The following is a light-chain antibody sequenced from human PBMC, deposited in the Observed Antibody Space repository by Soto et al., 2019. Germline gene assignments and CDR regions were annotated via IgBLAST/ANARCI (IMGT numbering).Light chain of an antibody. CDR3: GTWDSSLSAGGV. CDR2: ENN. V-gene: IGLV1-51*02. CDR1: SSNIGNNY. J-gene: IGLJ1*01. Sequence: QSVLTQPPSVSAAPGHKVTISFSGSSSNIGNNYVSWYQQLPGTAPKLLIYENNKRPSGIPDRFSGSKSGTSATLGITGLQTGDEADYYCGTWDSSLSAGGVFGTGTKLTVL.